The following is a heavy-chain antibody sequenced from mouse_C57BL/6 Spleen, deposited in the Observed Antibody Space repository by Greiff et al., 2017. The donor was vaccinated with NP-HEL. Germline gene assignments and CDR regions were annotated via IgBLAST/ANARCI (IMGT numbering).Heavy chain of an antibody. V-gene: IGHV1-4*01. CDR1: GYTFTSYT. D-gene: IGHD2-3*01. J-gene: IGHJ4*01. Sequence: QVQLQQSGAELARPGASVKMSCKASGYTFTSYTMHWVKQRPGQGLEWIGYINPSSGYTKYNQKFKDKATLTADKSSSTAYMQLSSLTSEDSAVYYCAKDDGRAMDYWGQGTSVTVSS. CDR3: AKDDGRAMDY. CDR2: INPSSGYT.